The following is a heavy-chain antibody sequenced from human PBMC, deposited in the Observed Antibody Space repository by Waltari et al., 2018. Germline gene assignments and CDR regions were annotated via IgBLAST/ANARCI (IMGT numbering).Heavy chain of an antibody. J-gene: IGHJ4*02. V-gene: IGHV3-43*01. Sequence: EVQLVESGGVVVQPGGSLRLSCAASGFTFDDYTMHWVRQAPGKGLEWVSLISWDCGSTYYADSVKGRFTISRDNSKNSLYLQMNSLRTEDTALYYCARGFLEWFGHWGQGTLVTVSS. CDR3: ARGFLEWFGH. D-gene: IGHD3-3*01. CDR2: ISWDCGST. CDR1: GFTFDDYT.